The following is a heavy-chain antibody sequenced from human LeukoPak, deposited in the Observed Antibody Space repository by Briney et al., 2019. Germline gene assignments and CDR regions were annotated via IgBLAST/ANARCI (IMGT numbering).Heavy chain of an antibody. D-gene: IGHD4-11*01. Sequence: GGSLRLSCAASGFTFSSYWMSWVRQAPGKGLEWVANIKQDGSEKYYVDSVEGRFTISRDNAKNSLYLQMNSLRAEDTAVYYCARGDSNYDERYNWFDPWGQGTLVTVSS. V-gene: IGHV3-7*01. CDR3: ARGDSNYDERYNWFDP. J-gene: IGHJ5*02. CDR2: IKQDGSEK. CDR1: GFTFSSYW.